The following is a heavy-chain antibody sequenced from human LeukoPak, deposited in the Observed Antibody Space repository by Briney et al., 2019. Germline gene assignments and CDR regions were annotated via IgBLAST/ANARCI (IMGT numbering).Heavy chain of an antibody. V-gene: IGHV4-59*08. CDR2: INYSGST. Sequence: SETLSLTCTVSGGSISSYYWSWIRQPPGKGLEWIGYINYSGSTKYNPSLKSRVTISVDTSKNQFSLKLTSVTAADTAVYYCARLYYFGSGRPFDYWGQGTLVTVSS. D-gene: IGHD3-10*01. CDR1: GGSISSYY. J-gene: IGHJ4*01. CDR3: ARLYYFGSGRPFDY.